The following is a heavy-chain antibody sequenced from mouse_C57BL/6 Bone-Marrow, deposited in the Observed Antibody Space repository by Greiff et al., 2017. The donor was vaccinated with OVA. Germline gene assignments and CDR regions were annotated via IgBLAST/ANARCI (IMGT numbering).Heavy chain of an antibody. CDR2: IDPSDSYT. CDR3: AGGYDYEWLYYFDY. Sequence: QVQLQQPGAELVMPGASVKLSCKASGYTFTSYWMHWVKQRPGQGLEWIGEIDPSDSYTNYNQKFKGKSTLTVDKSSSTAYMQLSSLTSEDSAVYYYAGGYDYEWLYYFDYWGQGTTLTVSS. V-gene: IGHV1-69*01. CDR1: GYTFTSYW. J-gene: IGHJ2*01. D-gene: IGHD2-4*01.